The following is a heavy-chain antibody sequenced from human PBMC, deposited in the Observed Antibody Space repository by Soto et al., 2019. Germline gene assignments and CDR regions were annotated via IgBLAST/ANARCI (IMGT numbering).Heavy chain of an antibody. Sequence: GRSLRLSCTASGFTFSSYWMHWVRQAPGKGLMWVSRINGDGSATTYADSVKGRFTISRDNAENTLYLQMNSLRAEDTAVYYCARSDWFDPWGQGTLVTVSS. V-gene: IGHV3-74*01. CDR3: ARSDWFDP. CDR2: INGDGSAT. J-gene: IGHJ5*02. CDR1: GFTFSSYW.